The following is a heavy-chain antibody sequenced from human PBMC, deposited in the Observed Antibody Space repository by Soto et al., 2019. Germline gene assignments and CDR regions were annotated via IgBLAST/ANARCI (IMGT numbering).Heavy chain of an antibody. J-gene: IGHJ6*02. CDR2: INPKSGGT. Sequence: GASVKVSCKASGYTFTDYYMHWVRQAPGQGLEWMGWINPKSGGTNYAQKFQGRVTMTRDTSISTAYMELSRLTSDDTAVLYCARARELIIKIFGYGMDVWGQGTTVTVSS. V-gene: IGHV1-2*02. CDR1: GYTFTDYY. CDR3: ARARELIIKIFGYGMDV. D-gene: IGHD3-3*01.